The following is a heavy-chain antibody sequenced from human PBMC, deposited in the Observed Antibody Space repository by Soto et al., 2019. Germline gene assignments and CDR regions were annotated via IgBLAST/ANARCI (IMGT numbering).Heavy chain of an antibody. J-gene: IGHJ4*02. CDR2: ISGSGGST. Sequence: GGSLRLSCAASGFTFSSYAMSWVRQAPGKGLEWVSAISGSGGSTYYADSVKGRFTISRDNSKNTLYLQMTSLRAEDTGVYYCAKDLGPPFRFDYWGQGTLVTVSS. CDR3: AKDLGPPFRFDY. D-gene: IGHD7-27*01. V-gene: IGHV3-23*01. CDR1: GFTFSSYA.